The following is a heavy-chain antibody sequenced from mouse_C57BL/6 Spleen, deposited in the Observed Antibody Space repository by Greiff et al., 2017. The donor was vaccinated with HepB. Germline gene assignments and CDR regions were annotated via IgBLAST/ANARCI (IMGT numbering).Heavy chain of an antibody. J-gene: IGHJ4*01. V-gene: IGHV14-2*01. Sequence: VQLKESGAELVKPGASVKLSCTASGFNIKDYYMHWVKQRTEQGLEWIGRIDPEDGETKYAPKFQGKATITADTSSNTAYLQLSSLTSEDTAVYYCAREARSTMDAMDYWGQGTSVTVSS. D-gene: IGHD2-1*01. CDR3: AREARSTMDAMDY. CDR1: GFNIKDYY. CDR2: IDPEDGET.